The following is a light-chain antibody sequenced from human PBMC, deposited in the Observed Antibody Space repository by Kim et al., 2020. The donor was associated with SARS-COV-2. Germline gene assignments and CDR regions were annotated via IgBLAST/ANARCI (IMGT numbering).Light chain of an antibody. Sequence: SVGERAPLSCRAHQRISDSLAWYQQQPGQDPTLLIYAASTKPAGVPSRFSGSGSGTEFTLTITSLQSEDDAAYYCQQYSNGPWTFGQGTKVDIK. CDR2: AAS. J-gene: IGKJ1*01. CDR1: QRISDS. V-gene: IGKV3-15*01. CDR3: QQYSNGPWT.